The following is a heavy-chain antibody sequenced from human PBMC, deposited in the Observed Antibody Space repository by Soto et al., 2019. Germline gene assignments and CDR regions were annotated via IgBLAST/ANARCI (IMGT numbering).Heavy chain of an antibody. V-gene: IGHV3-30-3*01. Sequence: LRLSCAASGFTFSSYAMHWVRQAPGKGLEWVAVISYDGSNKYYADSVKGRFTISRDNSKNTLYLQMNSLRAEDTAVYYCARQTVARVFDYWGQGTLVTVSS. J-gene: IGHJ4*02. D-gene: IGHD6-19*01. CDR3: ARQTVARVFDY. CDR2: ISYDGSNK. CDR1: GFTFSSYA.